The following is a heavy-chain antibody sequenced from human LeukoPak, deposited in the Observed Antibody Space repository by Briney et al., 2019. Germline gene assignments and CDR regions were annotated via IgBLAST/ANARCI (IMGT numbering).Heavy chain of an antibody. CDR3: AKDRGSGVLYYYGMDV. J-gene: IGHJ6*02. Sequence: GGSLSLLRAASGSIFSIYAMSWVRQARGEGREWVSANSVGGGRTAYADSVKGRFTSSRDNSKNTLYLQMNSPRAEDTSVYYCAKDRGSGVLYYYGMDVWGQGTTVTVSS. CDR1: GSIFSIYA. CDR2: NSVGGGRT. D-gene: IGHD6-19*01. V-gene: IGHV3-23*01.